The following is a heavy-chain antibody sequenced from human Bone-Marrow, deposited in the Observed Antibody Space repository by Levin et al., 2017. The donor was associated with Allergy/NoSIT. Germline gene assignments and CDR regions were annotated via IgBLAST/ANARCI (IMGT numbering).Heavy chain of an antibody. Sequence: ASVKVSCKASGYTFRDYGISWVRQAPGQGLEWMGWINMYNGNTNYAQKFQGRVTMTTDTSTSTAYMDLKSLTSDDTAVYYCASGDSGTYHLDYWGQGTLVTVSS. V-gene: IGHV1-18*01. D-gene: IGHD1-26*01. CDR3: ASGDSGTYHLDY. CDR2: INMYNGNT. J-gene: IGHJ4*02. CDR1: GYTFRDYG.